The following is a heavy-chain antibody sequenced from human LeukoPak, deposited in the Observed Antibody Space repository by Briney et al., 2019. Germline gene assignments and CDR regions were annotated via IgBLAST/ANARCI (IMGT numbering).Heavy chain of an antibody. CDR2: AYFTGST. V-gene: IGHV4-39*01. D-gene: IGHD3-22*01. J-gene: IGHJ4*02. CDR3: ARSFYYDGSGYWGFDF. CDR1: GGSVSSSSSY. Sequence: PSETLSLTCTVSGGSVSSSSSYWGWIRQPPGKGLEWIGSAYFTGSTNYSPSLKTRVTISLDTSKNQFSLRLTSVTAADTAVYYCARSFYYDGSGYWGFDFWGQGTLVTVSS.